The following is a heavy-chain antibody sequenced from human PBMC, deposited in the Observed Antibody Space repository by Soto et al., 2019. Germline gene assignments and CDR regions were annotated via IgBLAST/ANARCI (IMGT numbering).Heavy chain of an antibody. J-gene: IGHJ4*02. V-gene: IGHV3-23*01. CDR2: ISGSGGST. Sequence: PGWSLRLSCAASGFTFSSYAMSWVRQAPGKGLEWVSAISGSGGSTYYADSVKGRFTISRDNSKNTLYLQMNSLRAEDTAVYYCAKDVEGYYDSSIHFDYWGQGTLVTVSS. D-gene: IGHD3-22*01. CDR1: GFTFSSYA. CDR3: AKDVEGYYDSSIHFDY.